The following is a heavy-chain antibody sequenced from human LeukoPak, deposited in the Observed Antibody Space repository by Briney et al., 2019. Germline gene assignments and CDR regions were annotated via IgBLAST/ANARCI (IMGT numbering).Heavy chain of an antibody. V-gene: IGHV3-7*03. D-gene: IGHD4-17*01. CDR3: ARGPTYYGDYPFFPDY. Sequence: PGGSLRLSCAASRFTFSSYWMSWVRQAPGKGLEWVANIKQDGSEKYYVDSVKGRFTISRDNAKNSLYLQMNSLRAEDTAVYYCARGPTYYGDYPFFPDYWGQGTLVTVSS. CDR2: IKQDGSEK. J-gene: IGHJ4*02. CDR1: RFTFSSYW.